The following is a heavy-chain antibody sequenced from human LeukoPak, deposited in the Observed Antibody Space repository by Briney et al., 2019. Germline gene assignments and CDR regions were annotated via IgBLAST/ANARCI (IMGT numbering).Heavy chain of an antibody. V-gene: IGHV1-46*01. J-gene: IGHJ6*04. D-gene: IGHD3-10*01. Sequence: ASVKVSWKASGYTFTSYYMHWVRQAPGQGLEWMGIINPSGGSTSYAQKFQGRVTMTRDTSTSTVYMELSSLRSEDTAVYYCARGGGYGSSGSYGPLVRGMDVWGKGTTVTVSS. CDR3: ARGGGYGSSGSYGPLVRGMDV. CDR1: GYTFTSYY. CDR2: INPSGGST.